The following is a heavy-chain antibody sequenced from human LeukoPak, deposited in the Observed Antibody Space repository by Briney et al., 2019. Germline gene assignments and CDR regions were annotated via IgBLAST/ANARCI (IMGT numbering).Heavy chain of an antibody. J-gene: IGHJ6*02. V-gene: IGHV3-30*03. CDR3: AREGIVGATRKYYYGMDV. CDR1: GFTFSSYG. D-gene: IGHD1-26*01. Sequence: VRSLRLSCAASGFTFSSYGMHWVRQAPGKGLEWVAVISYDGSNKYYADSVKGRFTISRDNSKNTLYLQINSLRAEDTAVYYCAREGIVGATRKYYYGMDVWGQGTTVTVSS. CDR2: ISYDGSNK.